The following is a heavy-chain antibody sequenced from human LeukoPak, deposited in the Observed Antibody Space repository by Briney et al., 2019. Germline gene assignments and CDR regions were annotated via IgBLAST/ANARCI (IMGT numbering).Heavy chain of an antibody. J-gene: IGHJ5*02. CDR1: GFTFSSYG. CDR3: AKDLYDSSGGGLDP. Sequence: PGGSLRLSCAASGFTFSSYGMHWVRQAPGKGLEWVAVISYDGSNKYYADSVKGRFTISRDNSKNTLYLQMNSLRAEDTAVYYCAKDLYDSSGGGLDPWGQGTLVTVSS. CDR2: ISYDGSNK. V-gene: IGHV3-30*18. D-gene: IGHD3-22*01.